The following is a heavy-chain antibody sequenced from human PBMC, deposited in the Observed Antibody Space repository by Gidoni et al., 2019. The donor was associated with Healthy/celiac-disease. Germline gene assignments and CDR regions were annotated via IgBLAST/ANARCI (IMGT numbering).Heavy chain of an antibody. Sequence: QVQLVQSGAEVKKPGASVKVSCKASGYTFTSYYMHWVRQAPGQGLAWMGIINPSGGSTSYAQKFQGRVTMTRDTPTSTVYMQRSSLRSEDTAVSYCARVPGTRGWVGWFDPWGQGTLVTVSS. J-gene: IGHJ5*02. D-gene: IGHD1-7*01. V-gene: IGHV1-46*01. CDR2: INPSGGST. CDR3: ARVPGTRGWVGWFDP. CDR1: GYTFTSYY.